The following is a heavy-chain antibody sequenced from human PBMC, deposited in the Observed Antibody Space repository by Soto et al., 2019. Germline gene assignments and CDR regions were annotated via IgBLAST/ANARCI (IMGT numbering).Heavy chain of an antibody. V-gene: IGHV1-69*06. Sequence: QVQLVQSRAEVKKPGSSVKVSCKASGGTFSSYAISWVRQAPGQGLEWMGGIIPIFGTANYAQKFQGRVTITADKSTSTAYMELSSLRSEDTAVYYCARGTIFGVVITTRYYGMDVWGQGTTVTVSS. CDR3: ARGTIFGVVITTRYYGMDV. D-gene: IGHD3-3*01. CDR1: GGTFSSYA. J-gene: IGHJ6*02. CDR2: IIPIFGTA.